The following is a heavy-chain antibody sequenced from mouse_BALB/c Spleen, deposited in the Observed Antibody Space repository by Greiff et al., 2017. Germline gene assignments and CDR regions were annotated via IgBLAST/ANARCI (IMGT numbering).Heavy chain of an antibody. CDR3: ARGGQLGLRYAMDY. CDR1: GYSFTSYW. V-gene: IGHV1S126*01. Sequence: QVQLQQSGPQLVRPGASVKISCKASGYSFTSYWMHWVKQRPGQGLEWIGMIDPSDSETRLNQKFKDKATLTVDKSSSTAYMQLSSPTSEDSAVYYCARGGQLGLRYAMDYWGQGTSVTVSS. D-gene: IGHD3-2*01. J-gene: IGHJ4*01. CDR2: IDPSDSET.